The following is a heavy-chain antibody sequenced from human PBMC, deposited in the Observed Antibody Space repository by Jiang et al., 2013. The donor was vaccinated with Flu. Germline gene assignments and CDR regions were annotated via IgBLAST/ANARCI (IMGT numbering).Heavy chain of an antibody. CDR1: GFTFSSYA. Sequence: QLVESGGGLVQPGRSLRLSCAASGFTFSSYAMSWVRQAPGKGLEWVSAISGSGGSTYYADSVKGRFTISRDNSKNTLYLQMNSLRAEDTAVYYCAKGAITRYSSSWYPDYWGQGTLVTVSS. J-gene: IGHJ4*02. V-gene: IGHV3-23*04. CDR3: AKGAITRYSSSWYPDY. D-gene: IGHD6-13*01. CDR2: ISGSGGST.